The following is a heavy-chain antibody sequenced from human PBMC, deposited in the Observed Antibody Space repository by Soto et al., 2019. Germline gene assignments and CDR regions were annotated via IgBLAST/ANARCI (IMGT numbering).Heavy chain of an antibody. CDR1: GFTFGSYS. CDR2: ISSSSSTV. V-gene: IGHV3-48*01. Sequence: PGGSLRLSCAASGFTFGSYSMNWVRQAPGKGLEWVSYISSSSSTVYYADSVKGRFTISRDNAKNSLYLQMNSLRAEDTAVYYCARAPSGWYLSRYAEYFQHWGQGTLVTVSS. J-gene: IGHJ1*01. D-gene: IGHD6-19*01. CDR3: ARAPSGWYLSRYAEYFQH.